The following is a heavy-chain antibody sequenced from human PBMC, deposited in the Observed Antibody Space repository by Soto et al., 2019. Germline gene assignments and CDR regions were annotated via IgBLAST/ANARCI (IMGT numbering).Heavy chain of an antibody. V-gene: IGHV4-39*01. CDR1: GGSITSSHYY. J-gene: IGHJ4*02. D-gene: IGHD7-27*01. Sequence: QLQLQESGPRLVKPSETLSLTCTVSGGSITSSHYYWGWIRQPPGNGLEWIGTIYYSGTTSYHPSLKSRLTISADTSRTQFSLRLSSVTAADTAVYYCARHGPTWVAQVLSVDYWGQGALVTVSS. CDR2: IYYSGTT. CDR3: ARHGPTWVAQVLSVDY.